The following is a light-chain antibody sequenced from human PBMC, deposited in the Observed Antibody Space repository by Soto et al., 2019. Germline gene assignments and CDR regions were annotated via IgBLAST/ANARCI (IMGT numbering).Light chain of an antibody. CDR3: QQYNSYPYT. CDR1: QSISSW. V-gene: IGKV1-5*01. CDR2: DAS. Sequence: DIQMTQSPSTLSASEADRVTITCRASQSISSWLAWYQQKPGKAPKLLIYDASSLESGVPSRFSGSGSGTEFTLTISSLQPDDFASYYSQQYNSYPYTFGQGTKLEIK. J-gene: IGKJ2*01.